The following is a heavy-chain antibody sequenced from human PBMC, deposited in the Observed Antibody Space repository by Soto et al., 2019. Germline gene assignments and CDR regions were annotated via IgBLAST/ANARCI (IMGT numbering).Heavy chain of an antibody. Sequence: QVQLLQSGTEVRQPGASVKVSCKASGYTFSNYGISWLRQAPGQGLDWMGWISTYNGNTKFAQNLQGRVTMTTDTSTSTVHMELRSLRSDDTAVYYCARGDYLDSWGQGTLVTVSS. J-gene: IGHJ4*02. CDR1: GYTFSNYG. V-gene: IGHV1-18*01. CDR3: ARGDYLDS. CDR2: ISTYNGNT.